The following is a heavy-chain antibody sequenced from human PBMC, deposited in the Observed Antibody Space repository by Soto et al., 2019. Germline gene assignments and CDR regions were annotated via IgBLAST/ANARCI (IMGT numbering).Heavy chain of an antibody. V-gene: IGHV4-61*01. D-gene: IGHD3-16*02. CDR1: GDSVTSDKHY. CDR3: AALKRIVAADY. CDR2: IYDSGST. Sequence: QVQLQESGPGLVKSSETLSLTCTVSGDSVTSDKHYWSWIRQPPGKGLEWIGYIYDSGSTNPSLKSRVTFSVDTSRNRLSVSLPSVTAADTAVYYCAALKRIVAADYWGQGTLAIVSS. J-gene: IGHJ4*02.